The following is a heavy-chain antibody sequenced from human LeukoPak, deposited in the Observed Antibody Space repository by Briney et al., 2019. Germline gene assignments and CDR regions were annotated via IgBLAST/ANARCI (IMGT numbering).Heavy chain of an antibody. CDR1: GGSISSYY. D-gene: IGHD3-10*01. Sequence: PSETLSLTCTVSGGSISSYYWSWIRQPPGKGLEWIGYIYYSGSTNYNPSLKSRVTISVDTSKNQFSLKLSSVTAADTAVYYCARTTMVRGTYYMDVWGKGTTVTVSS. V-gene: IGHV4-59*01. J-gene: IGHJ6*03. CDR2: IYYSGST. CDR3: ARTTMVRGTYYMDV.